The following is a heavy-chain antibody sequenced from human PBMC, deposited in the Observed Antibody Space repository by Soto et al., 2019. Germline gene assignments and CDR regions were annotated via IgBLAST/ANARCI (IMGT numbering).Heavy chain of an antibody. V-gene: IGHV4-39*01. J-gene: IGHJ5*02. CDR3: ARTGYSSSWYGVTGWFDP. D-gene: IGHD6-13*01. CDR1: GGSISRSSYY. CDR2: IYYSGST. Sequence: SSETLSLTCTVSGGSISRSSYYWGWIRQPPGKGLEWIGSIYYSGSTYYNPSLKSRFTISVDTSKNQFSLKLSSVTAADTAVYYCARTGYSSSWYGVTGWFDPWGQGTLVTVSS.